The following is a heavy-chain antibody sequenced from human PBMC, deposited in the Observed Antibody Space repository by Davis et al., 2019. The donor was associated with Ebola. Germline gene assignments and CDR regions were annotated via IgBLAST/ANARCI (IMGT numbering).Heavy chain of an antibody. CDR1: GGTFSSYA. D-gene: IGHD5-18*01. Sequence: SVKVSCKASGGTFSSYAISWVRQAPGQGLEWMGRIIPILGIANYAQKFQGRVTITADKSTSTAYMELSSLRSEDTAVYYCARSGIGDTAMVIAYYWGQGTLVTVSS. V-gene: IGHV1-69*04. J-gene: IGHJ4*02. CDR2: IIPILGIA. CDR3: ARSGIGDTAMVIAYY.